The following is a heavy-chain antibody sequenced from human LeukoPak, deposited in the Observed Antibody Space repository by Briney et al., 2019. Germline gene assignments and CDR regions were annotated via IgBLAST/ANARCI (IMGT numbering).Heavy chain of an antibody. J-gene: IGHJ4*02. Sequence: SETLSLTCTVSGGSISSYYWSWIRQPAGKGLEWIGRIYTSGSTNYDPSLKSRATISVDKSKNQFSLKLSSVTAADTAVYYCARDSGSYFYDSSGYYFDYWGQGTLVTVSS. CDR2: IYTSGST. CDR1: GGSISSYY. CDR3: ARDSGSYFYDSSGYYFDY. D-gene: IGHD3-22*01. V-gene: IGHV4-4*07.